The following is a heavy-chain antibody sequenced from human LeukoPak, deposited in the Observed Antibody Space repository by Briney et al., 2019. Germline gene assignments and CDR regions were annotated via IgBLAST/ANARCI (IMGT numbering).Heavy chain of an antibody. CDR2: VKGDGSFT. Sequence: GGSLRLSCAASGFTFRDYWMHWVRQAPGKGLVWVSRVKGDGSFTDYADSVKGRFTISRDNAKNTLYLQMYSLRAEDTAAYYCVRDGDDYNFDYWGQGSLVAVSS. V-gene: IGHV3-74*01. J-gene: IGHJ4*02. D-gene: IGHD5-24*01. CDR3: VRDGDDYNFDY. CDR1: GFTFRDYW.